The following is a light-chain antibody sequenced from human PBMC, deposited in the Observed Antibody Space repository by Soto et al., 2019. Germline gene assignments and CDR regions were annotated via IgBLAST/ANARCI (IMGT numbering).Light chain of an antibody. CDR3: SSYSSTTTREV. V-gene: IGLV2-14*01. J-gene: IGLJ1*01. Sequence: QSALTQPRSVSGSPGQSVTISCTGTSSDVGGYNFVSWYQHHPGTPPKLIIYEVIHRPSGVSNRFSGSKSAITASLTISGLQVEDEADYFCSSYSSTTTREVFGTGTKLTVL. CDR2: EVI. CDR1: SSDVGGYNF.